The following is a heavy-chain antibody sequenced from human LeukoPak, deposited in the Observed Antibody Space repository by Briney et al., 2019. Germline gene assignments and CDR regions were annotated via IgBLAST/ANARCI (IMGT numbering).Heavy chain of an antibody. Sequence: GGSLRLSCGVSGLTVSNNYMTWVRQAPRKGLEWVSLIFSGGGTYYADSVKGRFTISRDSSKNTFYLQMNSLRAEDTALYYCARDPGAAAGNLWSWGQGTLVTVSS. J-gene: IGHJ5*02. CDR2: IFSGGGT. CDR1: GLTVSNNY. CDR3: ARDPGAAAGNLWS. V-gene: IGHV3-66*01. D-gene: IGHD6-25*01.